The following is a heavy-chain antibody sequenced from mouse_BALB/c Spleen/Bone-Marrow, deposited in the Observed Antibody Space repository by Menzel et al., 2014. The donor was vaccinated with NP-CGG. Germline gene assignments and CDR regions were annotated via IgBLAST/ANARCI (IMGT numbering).Heavy chain of an antibody. V-gene: IGHV5-9-3*01. CDR2: ITIGGSYT. Sequence: EVQLVESGGGLVKPGGSLKLSCAASGFTFSSYALSWVRQTPEKRLEWVATITIGGSYTFYPDSVRGRFTISRDNAKNTLYLQMSSLRSEDTAMYYCARRGENSLQRPRYFDVWGAGTTVTVSS. D-gene: IGHD1-2*01. CDR3: ARRGENSLQRPRYFDV. J-gene: IGHJ1*01. CDR1: GFTFSSYA.